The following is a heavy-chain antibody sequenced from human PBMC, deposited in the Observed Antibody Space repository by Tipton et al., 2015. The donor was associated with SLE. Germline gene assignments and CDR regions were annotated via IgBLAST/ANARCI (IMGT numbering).Heavy chain of an antibody. Sequence: GSLRLSCAASGFTFSSYWMHWVRQAPGKGLVWVSRINSDGSSTSYADSVKGRFTISRDNAKNTLYLQMNSLRAEDTAVYYCANDPIGIPGTGLFDYWGQGTLVTVSS. CDR3: ANDPIGIPGTGLFDY. J-gene: IGHJ4*02. D-gene: IGHD1-1*01. CDR2: INSDGSST. CDR1: GFTFSSYW. V-gene: IGHV3-74*01.